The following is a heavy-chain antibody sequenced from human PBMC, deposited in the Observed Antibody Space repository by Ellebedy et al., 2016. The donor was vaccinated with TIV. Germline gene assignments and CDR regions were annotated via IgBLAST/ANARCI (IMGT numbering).Heavy chain of an antibody. CDR1: GFTFSNAW. Sequence: GGSLRLXCAASGFTFSNAWMSWVRQAPGKGLEWVGRIKSKSDGGTTDYAAPVKGRFTISRDDSKNTLYLQMNSLKTEDTAVYYCTTTTVLQGGSYYYYGMDVWGQGTTVTVSS. CDR2: IKSKSDGGTT. CDR3: TTTTVLQGGSYYYYGMDV. J-gene: IGHJ6*02. V-gene: IGHV3-15*01. D-gene: IGHD4-17*01.